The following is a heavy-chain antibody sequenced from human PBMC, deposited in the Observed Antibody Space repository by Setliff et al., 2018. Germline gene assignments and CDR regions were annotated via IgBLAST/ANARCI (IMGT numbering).Heavy chain of an antibody. D-gene: IGHD4-4*01. V-gene: IGHV3-7*03. Sequence: GGSLRLSCAASGFTFSSYAMSWVRQAPGKGLEWVADIKQDGSEEYYVDSVKDRFTASRDNAKNSLFLQMNSLRVEDTAVYYCAKDTGYYFDYWGQGTLVTVSS. CDR2: IKQDGSEE. J-gene: IGHJ4*02. CDR3: AKDTGYYFDY. CDR1: GFTFSSYA.